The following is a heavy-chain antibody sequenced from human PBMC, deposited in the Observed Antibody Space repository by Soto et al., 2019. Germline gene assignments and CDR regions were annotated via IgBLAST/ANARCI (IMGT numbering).Heavy chain of an antibody. CDR1: GFTFSSYW. V-gene: IGHV3-74*01. CDR3: ARVAQLTVTANYYMDV. D-gene: IGHD2-21*02. CDR2: INSDGSST. J-gene: IGHJ6*03. Sequence: GGSLRLSCAASGFTFSSYWMHWVRQAPGKGLVWVSRINSDGSSTSYADSVKGRFTISRDNAKNTLYLQMNSLRAEDTAVYYCARVAQLTVTANYYMDVWGKGTTVTVSS.